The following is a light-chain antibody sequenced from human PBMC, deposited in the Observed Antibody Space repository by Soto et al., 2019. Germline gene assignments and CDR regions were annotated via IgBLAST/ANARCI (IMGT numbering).Light chain of an antibody. Sequence: EIVLTQSPVTLSLSPGERATLSCRASQSINNYLAWYQQKPGQPPRLLIYDASNRATAIPVRFSGSGSGTDFTLTISCLEPEDSAVYYCQYRGIWPPGATFGGGTKVEIK. J-gene: IGKJ4*01. CDR3: QYRGIWPPGAT. CDR2: DAS. CDR1: QSINNY. V-gene: IGKV3-11*01.